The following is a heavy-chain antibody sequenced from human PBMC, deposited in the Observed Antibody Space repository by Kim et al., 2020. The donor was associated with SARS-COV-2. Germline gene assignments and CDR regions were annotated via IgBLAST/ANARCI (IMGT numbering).Heavy chain of an antibody. CDR1: GFTFSSYG. Sequence: GGSLRLSCAASGFTFSSYGMHWVRQAPGKRLEWVAVISYDGSNKYYADSVKGRFTISRDNSKNTLYLQMNSLRAEDTAVYYCAKDQSSGAFDIWGQGTMVTVSS. CDR2: ISYDGSNK. V-gene: IGHV3-30*18. J-gene: IGHJ3*02. D-gene: IGHD3-10*01. CDR3: AKDQSSGAFDI.